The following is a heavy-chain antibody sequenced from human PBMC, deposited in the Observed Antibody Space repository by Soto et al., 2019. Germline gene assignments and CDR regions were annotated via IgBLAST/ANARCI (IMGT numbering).Heavy chain of an antibody. CDR3: ARSKEWLVTDSYYYYYGMDV. J-gene: IGHJ6*02. D-gene: IGHD6-19*01. CDR1: GGSISSGDYY. V-gene: IGHV4-30-4*01. CDR2: IYYSGST. Sequence: SETLSLTCTVSGGSISSGDYYWSWIRQPPGKGLEWIGYIYYSGSTYYNPSLKSRVTISVDTSKNQFSLKLSSVTAADTAVYYCARSKEWLVTDSYYYYYGMDVWGQGTTVTVSS.